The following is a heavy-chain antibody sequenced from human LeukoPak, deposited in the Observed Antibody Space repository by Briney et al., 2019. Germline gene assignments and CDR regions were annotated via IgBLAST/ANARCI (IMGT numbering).Heavy chain of an antibody. CDR1: GFTFSSYA. J-gene: IGHJ4*02. CDR2: ISYDGSNK. Sequence: GGSLRLSCAASGFTFSSYAMHWVRQAPGKGLEWVAVISYDGSNKYYADSVKGRFTISRDNSKNTLYLQMNSLRAEDTAVYYCARGPLLPAALDYWGQGTLVTVSS. V-gene: IGHV3-30-3*01. D-gene: IGHD2-2*01. CDR3: ARGPLLPAALDY.